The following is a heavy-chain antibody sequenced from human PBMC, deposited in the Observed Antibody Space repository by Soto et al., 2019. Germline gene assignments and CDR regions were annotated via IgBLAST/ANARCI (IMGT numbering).Heavy chain of an antibody. CDR2: IYYSGST. CDR3: ARVKFGYSSGWYFDY. D-gene: IGHD6-19*01. CDR1: GGSISSYY. V-gene: IGHV4-59*01. Sequence: SETLSLTCTVSGGSISSYYWSWIRQPPGKGLEWIGYIYYSGSTNYNPSLKSRVTISVDTSKNQFSLKLSSVTAADTAVYYCARVKFGYSSGWYFDYWGQGTLVTVSS. J-gene: IGHJ4*02.